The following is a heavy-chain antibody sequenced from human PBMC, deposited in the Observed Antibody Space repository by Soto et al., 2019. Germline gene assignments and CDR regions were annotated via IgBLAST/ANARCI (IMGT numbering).Heavy chain of an antibody. CDR3: AHRCLYDSNGYDAFDI. D-gene: IGHD3-22*01. V-gene: IGHV2-5*02. CDR2: IYWDDDK. CDR1: GFSLSTSGVG. Sequence: QITLKESGPTLVKPTQTLTLTCTFSGFSLSTSGVGVAWIRQPPGKALEWLALIYWDDDKRYSPSLKSRLTIPKDTSKNQVVLTMTNTDPVDTATYYCAHRCLYDSNGYDAFDIWGQGTMVTVSS. J-gene: IGHJ3*02.